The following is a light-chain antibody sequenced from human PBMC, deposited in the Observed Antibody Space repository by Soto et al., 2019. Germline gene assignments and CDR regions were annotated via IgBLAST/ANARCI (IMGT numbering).Light chain of an antibody. J-gene: IGKJ2*01. CDR1: QSVLYSSDNKNQ. CDR2: WGS. Sequence: DIVMTQSPDSLAVSLGERATINCKSSQSVLYSSDNKNQLGWYQQKPGQPPKLVISWGSTRGSGVPDRFSGSVSGTDFPLTISSLRAEDGAVYYCQKYCSLPYTFGQGTKLEIK. V-gene: IGKV4-1*01. CDR3: QKYCSLPYT.